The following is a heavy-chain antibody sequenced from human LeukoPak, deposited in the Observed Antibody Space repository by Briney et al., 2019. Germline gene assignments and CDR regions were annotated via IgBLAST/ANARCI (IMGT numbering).Heavy chain of an antibody. CDR1: GFTFSSYA. D-gene: IGHD2-2*01. CDR2: ISYDGSNK. V-gene: IGHV3-30*04. Sequence: PGGSLRLSCAASGFTFSSYAMHWVRQAPGKGLEWVAVISYDGSNKYYADSVKGRFTISRDNSKNTLYLQMNSLRAEDTAVYYCARDKDPCSSTSCYAGIGYWGQGTLVTVSS. J-gene: IGHJ4*02. CDR3: ARDKDPCSSTSCYAGIGY.